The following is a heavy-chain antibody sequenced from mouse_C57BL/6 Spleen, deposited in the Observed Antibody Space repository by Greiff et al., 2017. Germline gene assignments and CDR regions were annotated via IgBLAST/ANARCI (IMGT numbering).Heavy chain of an antibody. D-gene: IGHD1-1*01. CDR2: ISYDGSN. J-gene: IGHJ2*01. CDR1: GYSITSGYY. CDR3: ARELLLDY. V-gene: IGHV3-6*01. Sequence: EVQLQESGPGLVKPSQSLSLTCSVTGYSITSGYYWNWIRQFPGNKLEWMGYISYDGSNNYNPSLKNRISITRDTSKNQFFLKLNSVTTEDTATYYCARELLLDYWGQGTTLTVSS.